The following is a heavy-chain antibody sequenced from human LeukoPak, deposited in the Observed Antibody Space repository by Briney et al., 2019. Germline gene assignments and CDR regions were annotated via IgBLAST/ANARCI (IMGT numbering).Heavy chain of an antibody. Sequence: SETLSLTCAVYGWSFNDYYWNWIRQPPGKGLEWIGEVNARGDTNYNPSLKSRVTISVDTSKKQFSLRLTSMIAADTALYYCARGQVPAARGYNWFDPWGQGTLVTVSS. CDR3: ARGQVPAARGYNWFDP. D-gene: IGHD2-2*01. J-gene: IGHJ5*02. CDR1: GWSFNDYY. CDR2: VNARGDT. V-gene: IGHV4-34*01.